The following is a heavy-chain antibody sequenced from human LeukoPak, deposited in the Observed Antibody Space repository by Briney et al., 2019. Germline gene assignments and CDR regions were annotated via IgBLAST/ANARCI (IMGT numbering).Heavy chain of an antibody. J-gene: IGHJ4*02. CDR3: AKDRDIVATIFPEFDY. D-gene: IGHD5-12*01. V-gene: IGHV3-23*01. CDR1: GFTFSSYA. Sequence: GGSLRLSCAASGFTFSSYAMSWVRRAPGKGLEWVSAISGSGGSTYYADSVKGRFTISRDNSKNTLYLQMNSLRAEDTAVYYCAKDRDIVATIFPEFDYWGQGTLVTVSS. CDR2: ISGSGGST.